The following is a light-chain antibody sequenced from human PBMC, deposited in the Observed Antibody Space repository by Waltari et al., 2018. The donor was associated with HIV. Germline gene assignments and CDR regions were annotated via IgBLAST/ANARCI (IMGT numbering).Light chain of an antibody. CDR3: QQSYSTPRT. J-gene: IGKJ3*01. V-gene: IGKV1-39*01. CDR2: AAS. CDR1: QSIISH. Sequence: IQMTQPPPSLSAPVGHRVAPPSRASQSIISHLNTYQQKPGKAPKLLIYAASSLQSRVPTRISGSGSATDFTLTISSLQPEDFATYYYQQSYSTPRTFGPGTKVDIK.